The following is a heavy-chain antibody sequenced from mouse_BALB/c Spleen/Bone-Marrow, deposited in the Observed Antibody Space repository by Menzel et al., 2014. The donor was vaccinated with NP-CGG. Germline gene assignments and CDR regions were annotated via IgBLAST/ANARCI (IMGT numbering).Heavy chain of an antibody. J-gene: IGHJ3*01. D-gene: IGHD2-14*01. Sequence: EVQLQQSGAELVKPGASVKLSCTASGFNIXDTYMYWVKQRPEQGLEWIGRIDPANGNTKYAPKFQGKSTITADTSSNTAYLQLSSLTAEDTAVYYCARGYDEWFAYWGQGTPVTVSS. V-gene: IGHV14-3*02. CDR2: IDPANGNT. CDR1: GFNIXDTY. CDR3: ARGYDEWFAY.